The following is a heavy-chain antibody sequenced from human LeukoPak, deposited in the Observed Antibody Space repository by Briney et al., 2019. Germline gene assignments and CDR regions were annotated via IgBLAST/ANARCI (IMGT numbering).Heavy chain of an antibody. Sequence: SETLSLTRTVSGGSISSGSYYWSWIRQPAGKGLEWIGRIYTSGSTNYNPSLKSRVTISVDTSKNQFSLKLSSVTAADTAVYYCARDVCTNSVCYQFDYWGQGTLVTVSS. CDR2: IYTSGST. CDR3: ARDVCTNSVCYQFDY. CDR1: GGSISSGSYY. J-gene: IGHJ4*02. D-gene: IGHD2-8*01. V-gene: IGHV4-61*02.